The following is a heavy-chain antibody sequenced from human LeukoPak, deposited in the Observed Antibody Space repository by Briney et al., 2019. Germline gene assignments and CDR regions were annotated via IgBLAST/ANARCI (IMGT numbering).Heavy chain of an antibody. D-gene: IGHD3-10*01. CDR2: IKQDGSEK. Sequence: PGGSLRLSCAASGFTFSSYWMSWVRQAPGKGLEWVANIKQDGSEKYYVDSVKGRFTISRDNAKNSLYLQMNSLRAEDTAVYYCARDDALWFGDRDWFDPWGQGTLVTVSS. V-gene: IGHV3-7*01. CDR1: GFTFSSYW. J-gene: IGHJ5*02. CDR3: ARDDALWFGDRDWFDP.